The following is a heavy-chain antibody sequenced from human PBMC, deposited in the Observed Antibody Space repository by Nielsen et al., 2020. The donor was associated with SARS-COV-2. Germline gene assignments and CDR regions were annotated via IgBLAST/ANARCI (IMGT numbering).Heavy chain of an antibody. J-gene: IGHJ4*02. V-gene: IGHV1-46*01. CDR1: GYTFTSYY. CDR2: INPSGGST. CDR3: ARDLGIYYYDSSGYPPGGVDY. Sequence: ASVKVSCKASGYTFTSYYMHWVRQAPGQGLEWMGIINPSGGSTSYAQKFQGRVTMTRDTSTSTVHMELSSLRSEDTAVYYCARDLGIYYYDSSGYPPGGVDYWGQGTLVTVSS. D-gene: IGHD3-22*01.